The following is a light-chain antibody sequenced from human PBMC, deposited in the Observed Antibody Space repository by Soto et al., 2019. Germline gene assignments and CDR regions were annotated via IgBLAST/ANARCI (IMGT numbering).Light chain of an antibody. CDR1: QSISIY. J-gene: IGKJ3*01. CDR2: AAS. Sequence: DIPMTQSPSSLSASVGDRITITCRASQSISIYLNWYQQKPGKAPKLLIYAASSLQSGVPSRFSADGSGTDFPLNISSPQPEDFATYYCQQSSSTPPLTFGPGTKVDIK. V-gene: IGKV1-39*01. CDR3: QQSSSTPPLT.